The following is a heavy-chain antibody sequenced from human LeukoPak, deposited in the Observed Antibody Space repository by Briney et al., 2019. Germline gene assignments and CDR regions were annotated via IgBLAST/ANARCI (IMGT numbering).Heavy chain of an antibody. CDR3: ARDNYYDFWSGYNPYYYYGMDV. CDR2: ISSSGSTI. J-gene: IGHJ6*02. D-gene: IGHD3-3*01. CDR1: GFTFSSYG. Sequence: GGSLRLSCAASGFTFSSYGMHWVRQAPGKGLEWVSYISSSGSTIYYADSVKGRFTISRDNAKNSLYLQMNSLRAEDTAVYYCARDNYYDFWSGYNPYYYYGMDVWGQGTTVTVSS. V-gene: IGHV3-48*04.